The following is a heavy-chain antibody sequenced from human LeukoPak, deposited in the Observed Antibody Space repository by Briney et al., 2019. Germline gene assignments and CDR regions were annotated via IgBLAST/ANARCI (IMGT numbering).Heavy chain of an antibody. CDR1: GYTFTSYY. V-gene: IGHV1-46*01. CDR3: ARDRYSSYYYYGMDV. Sequence: ASVKVSCKASGYTFTSYYMHWVREAPGQGLEWMGIINPSGGSTSYAQKFQGRVTMTRDTSTSTVYMELSSLRSEDTAVYYCARDRYSSYYYYGMDVWGQGTTVTVSS. J-gene: IGHJ6*02. CDR2: INPSGGST. D-gene: IGHD1-26*01.